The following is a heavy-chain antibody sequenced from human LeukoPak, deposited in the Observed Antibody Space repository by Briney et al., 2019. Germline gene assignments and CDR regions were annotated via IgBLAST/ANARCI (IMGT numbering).Heavy chain of an antibody. CDR3: ARVFYYDSSGYYLDY. CDR1: GGSISSSSYY. V-gene: IGHV4-39*07. D-gene: IGHD3-22*01. J-gene: IGHJ4*02. CDR2: IYYSGST. Sequence: NPSETLSLTCTVSGGSISSSSYYWGWIRQPPGKGLEWIGSIYYSGSTYYNPSLKSRVTISVDTSKNQFSLKLSSVTAADTAVYYCARVFYYDSSGYYLDYWDQGTLVTVSS.